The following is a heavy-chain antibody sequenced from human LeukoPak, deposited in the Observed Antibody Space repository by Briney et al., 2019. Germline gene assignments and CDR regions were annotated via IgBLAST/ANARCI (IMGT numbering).Heavy chain of an antibody. CDR3: VALDDFLSGYYTGAFDI. CDR2: IVVGSGNT. CDR1: GFTFINSA. D-gene: IGHD3-3*01. V-gene: IGHV1-58*02. J-gene: IGHJ3*02. Sequence: GASVKVSCKASGFTFINSAIQWVRQARGQRLEWIGWIVVGSGNTNYAQKFQERVTLTRDMSTRTAYMDLSVLISEDTAVYYCVALDDFLSGYYTGAFDIWGQGTMVTVSS.